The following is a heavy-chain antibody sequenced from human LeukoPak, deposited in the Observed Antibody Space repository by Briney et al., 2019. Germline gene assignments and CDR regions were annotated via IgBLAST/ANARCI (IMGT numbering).Heavy chain of an antibody. CDR2: ISTYNGNT. V-gene: IGHV1-18*01. J-gene: IGHJ6*03. Sequence: GASVKVSCKASGYTFTNYGVSWVRQAPGQGLEWMGWISTYNGNTNYAQKLQGRVTMTTDTSTSTAYMELRSLGSDDTAVYYCARGNTMVRGVNYYYYYYMDVWGKGTTVTVSS. CDR1: GYTFTNYG. CDR3: ARGNTMVRGVNYYYYYYMDV. D-gene: IGHD3-10*01.